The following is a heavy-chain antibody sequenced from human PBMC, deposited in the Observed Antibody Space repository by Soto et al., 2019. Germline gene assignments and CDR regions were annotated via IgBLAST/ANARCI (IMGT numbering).Heavy chain of an antibody. CDR1: GFTFSGSA. D-gene: IGHD2-2*01. CDR2: IRSKANSYAT. V-gene: IGHV3-73*01. CDR3: TRLDTAAVTTVYX. J-gene: IGHJ4*02. Sequence: PGGSLRLSCAASGFTFSGSAMHWVRQASGKGLEWVGRIRSKANSYATAYAESVKGRFTIYRDDSKKTAYLQMNSLKTEDTAVYYCTRLDTAAVTTVYXWGQGTLFTVSX.